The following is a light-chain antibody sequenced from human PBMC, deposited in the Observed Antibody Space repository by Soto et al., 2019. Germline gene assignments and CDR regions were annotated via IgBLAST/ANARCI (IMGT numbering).Light chain of an antibody. CDR1: SSDIGGYNY. CDR3: SSYTSSTPYVV. V-gene: IGLV2-14*01. Sequence: QSALTQPASVSGSPGQSITISCTGTSSDIGGYNYVSWYQQHPGKAPKLMIYEVSNRPSGVSNRFSGSKSGNTASLTISGLQAEDEADYYCSSYTSSTPYVVFGGGTKLTV. J-gene: IGLJ2*01. CDR2: EVS.